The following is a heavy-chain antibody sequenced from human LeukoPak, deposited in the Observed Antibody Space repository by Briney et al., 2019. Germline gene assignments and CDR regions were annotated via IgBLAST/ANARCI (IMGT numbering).Heavy chain of an antibody. J-gene: IGHJ6*03. CDR2: INSDESNT. CDR1: GFTFSHYL. CDR3: ARDPPKRSYPYYMDV. D-gene: IGHD1-26*01. V-gene: IGHV3-74*01. Sequence: GGSLRLSCAASGFTFSHYLMHWVRQAPGKGLVWVSRINSDESNTNSYADSVKGRFIISRDNAKNTLYLQMNSLRAEDTAVYFCARDPPKRSYPYYMDVWGKGTTVTVSS.